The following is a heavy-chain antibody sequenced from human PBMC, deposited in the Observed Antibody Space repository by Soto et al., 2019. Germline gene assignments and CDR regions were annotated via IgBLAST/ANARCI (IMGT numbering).Heavy chain of an antibody. CDR2: INPNSGGT. CDR1: GYTFTGYY. Sequence: GASVKVSCKASGYTFTGYYMHWVRQAPGQGLEWMGWINPNSGGTNYAQKFQGRVTMTRDTSISTAYMELSRLRSDDTAVYYCARDIEYCSSTSCSYYYGMDVWGQGTTVTVS. CDR3: ARDIEYCSSTSCSYYYGMDV. J-gene: IGHJ6*02. D-gene: IGHD2-2*01. V-gene: IGHV1-2*02.